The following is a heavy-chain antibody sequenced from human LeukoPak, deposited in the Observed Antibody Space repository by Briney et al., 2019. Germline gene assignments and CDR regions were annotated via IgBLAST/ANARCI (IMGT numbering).Heavy chain of an antibody. J-gene: IGHJ6*02. V-gene: IGHV1-2*02. CDR3: ARESLRWHYYYYGMDV. CDR2: INPNSGGT. D-gene: IGHD4-23*01. Sequence: ASVKVSCKASGYTFTGYYMHWVRQASGQGLEWMGWINPNSGGTNYAQKFQGRVTMTRDTSISTAYMELSRLRSDDTAVYYCARESLRWHYYYYGMDVWGQGTTVTVSS. CDR1: GYTFTGYY.